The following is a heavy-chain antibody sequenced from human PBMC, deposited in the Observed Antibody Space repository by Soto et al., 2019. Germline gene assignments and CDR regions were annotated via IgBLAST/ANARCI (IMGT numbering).Heavy chain of an antibody. D-gene: IGHD3-10*01. CDR2: IVPILGVP. V-gene: IGHV1-69*08. Sequence: QVPLVQSGAEVKKPGSSVKVSCKASGGTFSSYTVSWVRQAPGQGLEWMGRIVPILGVPNYAQRFQGRVTITADKGTNTAYMELSSLRSEDTAVYYCARDRYAYGSGRTIDYWGQGTLVTVSS. CDR1: GGTFSSYT. J-gene: IGHJ4*02. CDR3: ARDRYAYGSGRTIDY.